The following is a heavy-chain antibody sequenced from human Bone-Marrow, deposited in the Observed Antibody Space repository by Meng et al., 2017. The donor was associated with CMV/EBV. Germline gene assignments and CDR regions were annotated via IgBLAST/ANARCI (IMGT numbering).Heavy chain of an antibody. J-gene: IGHJ4*02. CDR2: INPNSGGT. CDR3: ARDDLSGSYVLGY. Sequence: ASVKVSCKASGYTFTGYYMHWVRQAPGQGLEWMGWINPNSGGTNYAQKFQGRVTVTRDTSISTAYMELSRLTSDDTAVYYCARDDLSGSYVLGYWGQGTLVTVSS. V-gene: IGHV1-2*02. CDR1: GYTFTGYY. D-gene: IGHD1-26*01.